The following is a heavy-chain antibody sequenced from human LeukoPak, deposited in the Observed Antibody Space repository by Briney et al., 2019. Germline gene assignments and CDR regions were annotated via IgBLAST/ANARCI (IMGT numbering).Heavy chain of an antibody. V-gene: IGHV3-30*18. CDR2: ISYDGSNK. J-gene: IGHJ6*02. CDR1: GFTFSSYG. CDR3: AKDGMVRGVWGYYYYGMDV. D-gene: IGHD3-10*01. Sequence: GGSLRLSCAASGFTFSSYGMHWVRQVPGKGLEWVAVISYDGSNKYYADSVKGRFTISRDNSKNTLYLQMNSLRAEDTAVYYCAKDGMVRGVWGYYYYGMDVWGQGTTVTVSS.